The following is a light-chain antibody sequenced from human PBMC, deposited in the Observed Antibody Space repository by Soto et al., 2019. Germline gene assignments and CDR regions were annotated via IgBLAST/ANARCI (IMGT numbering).Light chain of an antibody. Sequence: QAVVTQPPSVSGAPGQKVTISCTGNSSNIGAGYDVHWYQQVPGAAPKLLIYANNNRPSGVPDRFSGSKSGTTASVAITGLQAEDEADYYCQSYDSSLNGHVVFGGGTKLTVL. CDR2: ANN. CDR1: SSNIGAGYD. J-gene: IGLJ2*01. CDR3: QSYDSSLNGHVV. V-gene: IGLV1-40*01.